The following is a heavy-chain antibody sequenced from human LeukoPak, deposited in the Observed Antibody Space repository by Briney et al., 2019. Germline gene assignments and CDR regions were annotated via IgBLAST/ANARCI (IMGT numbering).Heavy chain of an antibody. CDR3: AKGTDYYDSSGYSYFAY. D-gene: IGHD3-22*01. J-gene: IGHJ4*02. CDR2: ISSSSSYI. V-gene: IGHV3-21*04. CDR1: GFTFSSYS. Sequence: GGSLRLSCAASGFTFSSYSMNWVRQAPGKGLEWVSSISSSSSYIYYADSVKGRFTISRDNSKNTLYLQINSLRADDTAVYYCAKGTDYYDSSGYSYFAYWGQGTLVTVSS.